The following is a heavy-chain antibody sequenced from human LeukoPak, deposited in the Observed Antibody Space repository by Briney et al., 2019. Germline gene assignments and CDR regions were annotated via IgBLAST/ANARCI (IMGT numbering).Heavy chain of an antibody. D-gene: IGHD3-22*01. V-gene: IGHV4-31*03. CDR1: GGSISSGGYY. Sequence: SQTLSLTCTVSGGSISSGGYYWSWIRQHPGKGLEWIGYIYYSGSTYYNPSLKSRVTISVDTSKNQFSLKLSSVTAADTAVYYCARREYYYDSSGYYDRTDAFDIWGQGTMVTVSS. CDR2: IYYSGST. CDR3: ARREYYYDSSGYYDRTDAFDI. J-gene: IGHJ3*02.